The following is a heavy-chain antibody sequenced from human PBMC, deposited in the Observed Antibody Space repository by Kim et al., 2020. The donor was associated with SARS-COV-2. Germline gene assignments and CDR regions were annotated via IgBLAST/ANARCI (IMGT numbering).Heavy chain of an antibody. J-gene: IGHJ6*02. Sequence: SETLSLTCTVSGYSISSGYYWGWIRQPPGKGLEWIGSIYHSGSTYYNPSLKSRVTISVDTSKNQFSLKLSSVTAADTAVYYCAREGGTVTNYYYYGMDVWGQGTPVTVSS. CDR1: GYSISSGYY. V-gene: IGHV4-38-2*02. CDR2: IYHSGST. D-gene: IGHD4-17*01. CDR3: AREGGTVTNYYYYGMDV.